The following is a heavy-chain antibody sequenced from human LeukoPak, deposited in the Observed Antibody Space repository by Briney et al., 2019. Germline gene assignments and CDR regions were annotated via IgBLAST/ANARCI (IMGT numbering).Heavy chain of an antibody. CDR1: GLAFSTYC. CDR3: AKEGTSGWYFDY. V-gene: IGHV3-33*06. CDR2: IWFDGSTQ. J-gene: IGHJ4*02. Sequence: PGGSLRLSCAASGLAFSTYCMHWVRQAPGKGLEWVSVIWFDGSTQYYTDSVKGRFTISRDNSKNTLFLQMNSLRAEDTAVYYCAKEGTSGWYFDYWGQGTLVTVSS. D-gene: IGHD6-19*01.